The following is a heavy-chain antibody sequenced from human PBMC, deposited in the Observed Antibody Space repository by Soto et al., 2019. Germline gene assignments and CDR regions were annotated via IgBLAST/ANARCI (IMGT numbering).Heavy chain of an antibody. CDR2: INPNSGGT. CDR1: GYTFTGYY. Sequence: GASVKASCKASGYTFTGYYMHWVLQAPGQGLEWMGWINPNSGGTNYAQKFQGWVTMTRDTSISTAYMELSRLRSDDTAVYYCARGDIVVVVAATRGWFDPWGQGTLVTVSS. V-gene: IGHV1-2*04. J-gene: IGHJ5*02. CDR3: ARGDIVVVVAATRGWFDP. D-gene: IGHD2-15*01.